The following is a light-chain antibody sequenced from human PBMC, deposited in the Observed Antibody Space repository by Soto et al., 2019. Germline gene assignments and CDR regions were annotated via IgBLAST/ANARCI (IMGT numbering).Light chain of an antibody. CDR3: QQYNNWPPIT. CDR2: KAS. J-gene: IGKJ5*01. V-gene: IGKV1-5*03. CDR1: QTISSW. Sequence: DIQMTQSPSTLSGSVGDRVTIXXRARQTISSWLAWYQQKPGKAPKLXXYKASTLQTGVPSRFSGSGSGTEFTLTISSLQSEDFAVYYCQQYNNWPPITFGQGTRLEIK.